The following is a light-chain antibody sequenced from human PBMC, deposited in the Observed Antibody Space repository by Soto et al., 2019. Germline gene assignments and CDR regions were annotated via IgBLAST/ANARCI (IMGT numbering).Light chain of an antibody. V-gene: IGLV2-14*01. CDR2: DVS. Sequence: QSVLTQPASVSGSPGQSIIISCTGTSSDVGVYDFVSWYQQHPAKAPKLLIYDVSYRPSGVSDRFSGSKSGNTASLTISGLQAEDEADYYCCSYTSSSTVLFGGGTKLTVL. CDR3: CSYTSSSTVL. J-gene: IGLJ2*01. CDR1: SSDVGVYDF.